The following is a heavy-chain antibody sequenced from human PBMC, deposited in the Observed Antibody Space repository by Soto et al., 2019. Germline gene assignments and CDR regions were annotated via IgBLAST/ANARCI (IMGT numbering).Heavy chain of an antibody. CDR1: GFTFSSYG. D-gene: IGHD5-18*01. J-gene: IGHJ4*02. CDR3: AKEWGYQYYFDY. Sequence: QVQLVESGGGVVQPGRSLRLSCAASGFTFSSYGMHWVRQAPGKGLEWVAVISYDGSNKYYADSVKGRCTISRDNSKNTLYLQMNSLRAEDTAVYYCAKEWGYQYYFDYWGQGTLVTVSS. CDR2: ISYDGSNK. V-gene: IGHV3-30*18.